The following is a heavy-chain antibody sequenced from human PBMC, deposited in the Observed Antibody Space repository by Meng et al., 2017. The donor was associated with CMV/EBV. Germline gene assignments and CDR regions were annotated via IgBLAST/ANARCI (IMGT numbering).Heavy chain of an antibody. CDR1: CGSISSYY. Sequence: QGQRPEWGPGLVKPSETLSLTCTVSCGSISSYYWSWIRQPAGKGLEWIGRIYTSGSTNYNPSLKSRVTMSVDTSKNQFSLKLSSVTAADTAVYYCARDLMNCSSTSCANWFDPWGQGTLVTVSS. V-gene: IGHV4-4*07. CDR3: ARDLMNCSSTSCANWFDP. CDR2: IYTSGST. J-gene: IGHJ5*02. D-gene: IGHD2-2*01.